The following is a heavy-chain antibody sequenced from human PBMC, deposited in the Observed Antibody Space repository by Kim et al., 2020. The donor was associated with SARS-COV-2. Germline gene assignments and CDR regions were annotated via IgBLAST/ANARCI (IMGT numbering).Heavy chain of an antibody. CDR1: GGSISSYY. Sequence: SETLSLTCTVSGGSISSYYWSWIRQPPGKGLEWIGYIYYSGSTNYNPSLKSRVTISVDTSKNQFSLKLSSVTAADTAVYYCARDRVEDYDILTGYQYYYYYGMDVWGQGTTVTVSS. V-gene: IGHV4-59*13. CDR3: ARDRVEDYDILTGYQYYYYYGMDV. J-gene: IGHJ6*02. CDR2: IYYSGST. D-gene: IGHD3-9*01.